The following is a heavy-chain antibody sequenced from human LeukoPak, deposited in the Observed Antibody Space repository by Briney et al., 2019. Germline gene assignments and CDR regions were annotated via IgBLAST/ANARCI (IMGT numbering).Heavy chain of an antibody. J-gene: IGHJ5*02. CDR1: GGSINNYY. Sequence: SETLSLTCTVSGGSINNYYWSWIRQSAGKGLEWIGRIYSSGTTNYNPSLKSRVIMSVDTSKNQLSLKLSSVTAADTAVYYCARHDRSLGILYPFDPWGQGTLVTVSS. CDR3: ARHDRSLGILYPFDP. V-gene: IGHV4-4*07. CDR2: IYSSGTT. D-gene: IGHD2-15*01.